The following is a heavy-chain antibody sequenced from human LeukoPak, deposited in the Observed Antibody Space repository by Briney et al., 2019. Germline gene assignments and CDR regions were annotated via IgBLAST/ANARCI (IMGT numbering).Heavy chain of an antibody. D-gene: IGHD3-22*01. CDR1: GFTFSSYG. Sequence: PGGSLRLSCAASGFTFSSYGMHWVRQAPGKGLEWVAVIWYDGSNKYYADSVKGRFTISRDNSKNTLYLQMNSLRAEDTAVYYCAREKFGDYYDSSGYPTDWGQGTLVTVSS. CDR2: IWYDGSNK. J-gene: IGHJ4*02. CDR3: AREKFGDYYDSSGYPTD. V-gene: IGHV3-33*01.